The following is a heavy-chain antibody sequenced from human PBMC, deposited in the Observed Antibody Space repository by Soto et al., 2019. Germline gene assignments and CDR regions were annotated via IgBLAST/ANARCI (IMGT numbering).Heavy chain of an antibody. V-gene: IGHV4-38-2*01. CDR2: IYHSGST. Sequence: SETLSLTCAVSGYSISSGYYWGWIRQPPGQGLEWIGSIYHSGSTYYNPSLKSRVTISVDTSKNQFSLKLSSVTAADTAVYYCARVERRYCSSTSCPPFDYWGQGTLVTVSS. CDR1: GYSISSGYY. CDR3: ARVERRYCSSTSCPPFDY. D-gene: IGHD2-2*01. J-gene: IGHJ4*02.